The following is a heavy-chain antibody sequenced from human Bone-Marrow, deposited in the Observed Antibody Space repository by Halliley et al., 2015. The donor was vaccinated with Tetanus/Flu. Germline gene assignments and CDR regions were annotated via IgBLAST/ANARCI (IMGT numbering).Heavy chain of an antibody. D-gene: IGHD5-18*01. Sequence: GRGLEWVANIKQDGSEKSYVDSVKGRFTISRDTAKNSLYLQMNSLRAEDTAVYYCARGRDTALYWGQGTLVTVSS. CDR3: ARGRDTALY. CDR2: IKQDGSEK. J-gene: IGHJ4*02. V-gene: IGHV3-7*04.